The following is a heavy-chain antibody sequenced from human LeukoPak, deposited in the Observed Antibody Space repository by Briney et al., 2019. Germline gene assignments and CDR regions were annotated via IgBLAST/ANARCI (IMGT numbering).Heavy chain of an antibody. Sequence: GVSLSLSCAASGFTFSGYFMSWIRQAPGKGLEWVSDISSSGYDNYYADSVKGRFTVSKDNAKNSLSLQVNSLRGEDTAVYYCARMTNMAFDIWGQGTMVTVSS. D-gene: IGHD4-11*01. V-gene: IGHV3-11*01. CDR3: ARMTNMAFDI. CDR1: GFTFSGYF. CDR2: ISSSGYDN. J-gene: IGHJ3*02.